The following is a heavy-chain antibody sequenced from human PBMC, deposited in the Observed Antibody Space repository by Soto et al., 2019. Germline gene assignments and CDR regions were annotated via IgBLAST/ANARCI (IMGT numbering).Heavy chain of an antibody. CDR3: TSSGPYA. D-gene: IGHD6-25*01. CDR1: GLTFSGSA. J-gene: IGHJ5*02. Sequence: PGGSLKLCAAASGLTFSGSAMHWVRQASGKGLEWVGRIRSKANSYATAYAASVKGRFTISRDDSKNTAYLQMNSLKTEDTAVYYCTSSGPYAWGQGTLVTVSS. V-gene: IGHV3-73*01. CDR2: IRSKANSYAT.